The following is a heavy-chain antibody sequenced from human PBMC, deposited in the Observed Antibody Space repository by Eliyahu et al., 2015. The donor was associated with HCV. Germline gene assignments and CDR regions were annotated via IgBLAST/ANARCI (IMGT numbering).Heavy chain of an antibody. CDR1: GGTFSSYT. J-gene: IGHJ4*02. CDR2: IIPIAGSA. CDR3: ARDPLTYCDGDCFS. V-gene: IGHV1-69*01. Sequence: QVQLVQSGAEVKKPGSSVKVSCKASGGTFSSYTFSWVRQAPGQGLEWVGGIIPIAGSANHTQKFQGRVTITADESTSTVYMELNSLRSEDTAMYYCARDPLTYCDGDCFSWGQGTLVTVSS. D-gene: IGHD2-21*02.